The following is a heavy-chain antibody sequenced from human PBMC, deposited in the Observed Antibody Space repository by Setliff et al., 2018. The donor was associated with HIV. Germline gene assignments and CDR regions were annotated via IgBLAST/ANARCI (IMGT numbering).Heavy chain of an antibody. CDR1: GHSISSSNYY. J-gene: IGHJ6*03. Sequence: SETLSLTCTVSGHSISSSNYYWGWIRQPPGKGLEWIGSIYYSGSTYYNPSLKSRVTISVDTSKNQFSLKLSSVTAADTAVYYCARHVVVFGVVIIVDYYMDVWGKGTTVTVS. D-gene: IGHD3-3*01. CDR2: IYYSGST. CDR3: ARHVVVFGVVIIVDYYMDV. V-gene: IGHV4-39*01.